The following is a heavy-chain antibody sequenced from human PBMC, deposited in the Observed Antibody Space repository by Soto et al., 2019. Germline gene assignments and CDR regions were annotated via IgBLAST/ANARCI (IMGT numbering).Heavy chain of an antibody. CDR1: GYTFTRYG. V-gene: IGHV1-18*01. Sequence: SVKVSCKASGYTFTRYGISWVLQAPGQGLEWMEWISAYNGNTNYAQKLQGRVTMTTDTSTSTAYMELRSLRSDDTAVYYCARGAAKNYYYYGMDVWGQGTTVTVSS. J-gene: IGHJ6*02. CDR3: ARGAAKNYYYYGMDV. D-gene: IGHD6-25*01. CDR2: ISAYNGNT.